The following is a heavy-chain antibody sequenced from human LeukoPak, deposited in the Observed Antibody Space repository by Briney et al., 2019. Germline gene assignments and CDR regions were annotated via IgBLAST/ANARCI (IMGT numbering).Heavy chain of an antibody. V-gene: IGHV3-7*05. CDR1: GFTFSTYW. CDR3: ARRGPSSSWAHFDY. J-gene: IGHJ4*02. D-gene: IGHD6-13*01. CDR2: IKQDGSEK. Sequence: GGSLRLSCAASGFTFSTYWMTWVRQAPGRGLEWVANIKQDGSEKYYVDSVKGRFTISRDNAKNSLYLQMNSLGAEDTAVYYCARRGPSSSWAHFDYWGQGTLVTVSS.